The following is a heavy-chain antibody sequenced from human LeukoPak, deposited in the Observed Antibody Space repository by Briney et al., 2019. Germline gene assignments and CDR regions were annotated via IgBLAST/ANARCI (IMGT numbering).Heavy chain of an antibody. CDR1: GDSVSSNSAA. CDR2: TYYRSKWYN. CDR3: ARAAIVATISSNEFDY. Sequence: SQTLSLTCAISGDSVSSNSAAWNWIRQSPSRGLEWLGRTYYRSKWYNDYAVSVKSRITINPDTSKNQLSLQLNSVTPEDTAVYYCARAAIVATISSNEFDYWGQGTLVTVSS. V-gene: IGHV6-1*01. J-gene: IGHJ4*02. D-gene: IGHD5-12*01.